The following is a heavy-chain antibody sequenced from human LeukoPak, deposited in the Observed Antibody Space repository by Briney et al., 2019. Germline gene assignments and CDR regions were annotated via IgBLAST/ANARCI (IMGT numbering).Heavy chain of an antibody. CDR2: ISGSGGST. J-gene: IGHJ4*02. Sequence: GGSLRLSCAASGFTFSSYAMSWVRPGPGKGLEWVSDISGSGGSTYYADTAKGRFTISRDNSKNTLYLQMNSLRTEDTAVYYCAKGPDTAMDPAYFDYWGQGTLVTVSS. CDR3: AKGPDTAMDPAYFDY. V-gene: IGHV3-23*01. D-gene: IGHD5-18*01. CDR1: GFTFSSYA.